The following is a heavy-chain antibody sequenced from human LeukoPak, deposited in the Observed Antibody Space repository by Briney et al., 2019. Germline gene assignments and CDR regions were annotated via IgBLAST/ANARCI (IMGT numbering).Heavy chain of an antibody. D-gene: IGHD5-18*01. CDR1: GGSISSSSYY. CDR2: IFYTESV. CDR3: ASARFVNWIHVGYMDV. Sequence: SETLSLTCTVSGGSISSSSYYWAWIRQSPGGGLQWIGSIFYTESVYFNPSLKSRVTITLDMSKNQFSLTVSSVTAADTALYYCASARFVNWIHVGYMDVWGQGTLVTVSS. V-gene: IGHV4-39*07. J-gene: IGHJ4*02.